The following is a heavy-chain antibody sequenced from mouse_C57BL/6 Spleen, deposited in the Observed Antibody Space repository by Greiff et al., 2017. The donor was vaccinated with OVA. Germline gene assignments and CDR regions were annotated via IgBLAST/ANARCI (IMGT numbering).Heavy chain of an antibody. J-gene: IGHJ4*01. D-gene: IGHD2-1*01. CDR3: APRIYYGNYEHAMDY. V-gene: IGHV1-74*01. CDR2: IHPSDSDT. Sequence: QVQLQQPGAELVKPGASVKVSCKASGYTFTSYWMHWVKQRPGQGLEWIGRIHPSDSDTNYNQKFKGKATLTVDKSSRPASMQLRSLTSEDSAVYYGAPRIYYGNYEHAMDYWGQGTSVTVSA. CDR1: GYTFTSYW.